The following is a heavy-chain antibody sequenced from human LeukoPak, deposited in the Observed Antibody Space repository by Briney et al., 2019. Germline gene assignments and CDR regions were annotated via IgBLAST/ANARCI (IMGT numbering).Heavy chain of an antibody. CDR1: GSTFSSYW. Sequence: GGSLRLSCAASGSTFSSYWMHWVRQAPGKGLMWVSRINSDGSSISYADSVKGRFTTSRDNVKNTLYLQMNSPRVEDTAVYYCAGDPPYDSGVGFDIWGQGTMVTVSS. CDR3: AGDPPYDSGVGFDI. J-gene: IGHJ3*02. V-gene: IGHV3-74*01. D-gene: IGHD3-3*01. CDR2: INSDGSSI.